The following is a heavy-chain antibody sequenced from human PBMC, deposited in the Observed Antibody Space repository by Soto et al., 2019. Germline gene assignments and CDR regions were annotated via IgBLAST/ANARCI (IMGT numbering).Heavy chain of an antibody. V-gene: IGHV1-69*13. CDR3: ARGAVHYDSSALGRWYFAL. J-gene: IGHJ2*01. Sequence: ASVKVSCKASGGTFSSYAMSWVRQGPGEGLEWMGGIIPIFGTANYAQKFQGRVTITEDESTSTAYMELSSLRSEDTAVYYCARGAVHYDSSALGRWYFALWGRGILVTGSS. CDR2: IIPIFGTA. CDR1: GGTFSSYA. D-gene: IGHD3-22*01.